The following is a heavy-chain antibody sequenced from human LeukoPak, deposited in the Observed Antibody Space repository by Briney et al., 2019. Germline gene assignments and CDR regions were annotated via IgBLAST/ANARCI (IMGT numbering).Heavy chain of an antibody. J-gene: IGHJ4*02. CDR3: ARIAAAGNRRLNY. CDR2: MNPNSGNT. Sequence: ASVKVSCKASGYTFTSYDINWVRQATGQGLEWLGWMNPNSGNTGYAQKFQGRITMTRNTSISTAYMELSSLTSEDTAVYYCARIAAAGNRRLNYWGQGTLVTVSS. D-gene: IGHD6-13*01. CDR1: GYTFTSYD. V-gene: IGHV1-8*01.